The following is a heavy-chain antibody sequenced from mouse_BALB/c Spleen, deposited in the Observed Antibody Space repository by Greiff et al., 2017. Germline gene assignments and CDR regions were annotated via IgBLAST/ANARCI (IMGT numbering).Heavy chain of an antibody. V-gene: IGHV5-6*01. J-gene: IGHJ4*01. Sequence: EVQRVESGGDLVKPGGSLKLSCAASGFTFSSYGMSWVRQTPDKRLEWVATISSGGSYTYYPDSVKGRFTISRDNAKNTLYLQMSSLKSEDTAMYYCARRDYGGYYAMDYWGQGTSVTVSS. CDR1: GFTFSSYG. CDR2: ISSGGSYT. D-gene: IGHD1-1*01. CDR3: ARRDYGGYYAMDY.